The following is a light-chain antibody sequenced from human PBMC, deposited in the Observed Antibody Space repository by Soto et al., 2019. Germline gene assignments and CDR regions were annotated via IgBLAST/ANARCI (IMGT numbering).Light chain of an antibody. CDR1: SSDVGGYNY. J-gene: IGLJ1*01. CDR2: DVS. CDR3: SPYTSSSTLASYV. V-gene: IGLV2-14*01. Sequence: QSALTQPASVSGSPGQSITISSPGTSSDVGGYNYVSWYQQHPGKAPKLMIYDVSNRPSGVSNRFSGSKSGNTASLTISGLQAEDEADYYCSPYTSSSTLASYVFGTGTKVTV.